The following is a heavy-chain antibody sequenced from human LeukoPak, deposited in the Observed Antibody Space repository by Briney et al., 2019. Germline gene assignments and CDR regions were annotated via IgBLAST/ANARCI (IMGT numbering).Heavy chain of an antibody. J-gene: IGHJ4*02. D-gene: IGHD6-13*01. V-gene: IGHV1-2*02. CDR2: INPKSGAA. CDR3: ARDPAAAGQAPFDY. CDR1: GYIFSDYY. Sequence: ASVKVSCKASGYIFSDYYMHWVRQAPGRGLEWLGWINPKSGAADYAQQFRGRVTMTRDTSTNTVYLELSSLRSEDTAVYYCARDPAAAGQAPFDYWGQGTLVTVSS.